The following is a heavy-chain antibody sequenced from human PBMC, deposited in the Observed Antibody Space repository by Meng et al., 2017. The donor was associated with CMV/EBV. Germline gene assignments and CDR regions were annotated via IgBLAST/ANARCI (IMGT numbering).Heavy chain of an antibody. Sequence: GGSLRLSCAASGFTFSSYGMHWVRQAPGKGLEWVAFIRYDGSNKYYADSVKGRFTISRDNSKNTPYLQMNSLRAEDTAVYYCALLGWGDYVFVFDYWGQGTLVTVSS. CDR3: ALLGWGDYVFVFDY. CDR2: IRYDGSNK. V-gene: IGHV3-30*02. D-gene: IGHD4-17*01. CDR1: GFTFSSYG. J-gene: IGHJ4*02.